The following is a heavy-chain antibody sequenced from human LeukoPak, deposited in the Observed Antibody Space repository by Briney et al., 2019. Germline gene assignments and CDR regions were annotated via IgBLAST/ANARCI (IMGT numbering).Heavy chain of an antibody. CDR3: ARGYDYGDYGVVE. CDR2: IWYDGSNK. D-gene: IGHD4-17*01. V-gene: IGHV3-33*01. CDR1: GFTFSNYG. Sequence: GGSLSLSCAASGFTFSNYGMHWVRQAPGKGLEWVAVIWYDGSNKYYSDSVRGRFTISRDNSKNTLYLQMNSLRAEDTAVYYCARGYDYGDYGVVEWGQGTVVTVSS. J-gene: IGHJ4*02.